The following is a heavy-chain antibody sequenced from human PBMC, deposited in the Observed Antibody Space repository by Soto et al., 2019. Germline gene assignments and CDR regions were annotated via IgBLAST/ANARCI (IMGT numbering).Heavy chain of an antibody. V-gene: IGHV4-34*01. CDR3: ARDRRIAARRSGYYYGMDV. CDR2: INHSGST. Sequence: SETLSLTCAVYGGSFSGYYWSWIRQPPGKGLEWIGEINHSGSTNYNPSLKSRVTISVDTSKNQFSLKLSSVTAADTAVYYCARDRRIAARRSGYYYGMDVWGQGTTVTVSS. CDR1: GGSFSGYY. D-gene: IGHD6-6*01. J-gene: IGHJ6*02.